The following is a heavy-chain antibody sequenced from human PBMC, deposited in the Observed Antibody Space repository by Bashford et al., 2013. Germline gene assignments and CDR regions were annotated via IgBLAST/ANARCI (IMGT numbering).Heavy chain of an antibody. V-gene: IGHV3-30*18. D-gene: IGHD3-10*01. Sequence: VRQAPGKGLEWVAGISYDGSNKYNADSVKGRFTISRDNSKNTVYLQMNSLRAEDTAVYYCAKGKGSISLVQGVLNWFDPVGPGNPGSPSPQ. CDR3: AKGKGSISLVQGVLNWFDP. CDR2: ISYDGSNK. J-gene: IGHJ5*02.